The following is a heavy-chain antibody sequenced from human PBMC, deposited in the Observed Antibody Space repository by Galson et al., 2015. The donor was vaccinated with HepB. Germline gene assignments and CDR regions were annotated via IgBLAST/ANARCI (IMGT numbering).Heavy chain of an antibody. CDR2: ISGSSGST. CDR1: GFTFSNYA. Sequence: SLRLSCAASGFTFSNYAMNWVRQAPGKGLEWVAGISGSSGSTYYADSVKGRFTISRDNSKNTLYLQMNSLRAEDTAVYYCATVVTALLSGPGDYWGQGTLVTVSS. D-gene: IGHD2-21*02. CDR3: ATVVTALLSGPGDY. V-gene: IGHV3-23*01. J-gene: IGHJ4*02.